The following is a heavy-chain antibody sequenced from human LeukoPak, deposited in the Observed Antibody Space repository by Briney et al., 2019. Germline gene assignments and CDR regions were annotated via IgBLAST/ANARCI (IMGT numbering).Heavy chain of an antibody. D-gene: IGHD4/OR15-4a*01. CDR3: ARVVPGKPWFDY. V-gene: IGHV3-7*01. Sequence: AGGSLRLSCAASGFTFSSYWMTWVRQAPGKGLEWMAHIKQDGSEKYYVGSVKGRFTISRDNAKNSLYLQMNSLRAEDTAVYFCARVVPGKPWFDYWGQGTLVTVSS. J-gene: IGHJ4*02. CDR1: GFTFSSYW. CDR2: IKQDGSEK.